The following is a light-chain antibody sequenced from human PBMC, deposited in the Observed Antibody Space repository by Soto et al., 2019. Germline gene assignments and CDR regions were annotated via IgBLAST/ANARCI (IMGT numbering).Light chain of an antibody. J-gene: IGKJ3*01. CDR2: LGS. CDR3: MQALQPWA. V-gene: IGKV2-28*01. Sequence: DIVMTQSPLSLPVTPGEPASISCRSSQSLLHSNGYNYLDWYLQKPGQSPQLLIYLGSDRASGVTDRFSGSGSGTDFTLKISRVEAEDVGVYYCMQALQPWAFGPGTKVDIK. CDR1: QSLLHSNGYNY.